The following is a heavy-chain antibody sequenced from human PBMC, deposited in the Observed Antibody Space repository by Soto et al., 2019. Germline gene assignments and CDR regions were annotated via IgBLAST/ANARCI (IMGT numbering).Heavy chain of an antibody. CDR3: ARQEPPRYCSSPTCFAPFDY. D-gene: IGHD2-15*01. J-gene: IGHJ4*02. CDR2: INPDDSET. Sequence: GASLKISCQGSGYNFNMYWIGWVRQMPGKGLEWMGIINPDDSETRYSPSFLGQVTISADKSISTAYLQWSSLEASDTAMYYCARQEPPRYCSSPTCFAPFDYWGQGALVTVSS. CDR1: GYNFNMYW. V-gene: IGHV5-51*01.